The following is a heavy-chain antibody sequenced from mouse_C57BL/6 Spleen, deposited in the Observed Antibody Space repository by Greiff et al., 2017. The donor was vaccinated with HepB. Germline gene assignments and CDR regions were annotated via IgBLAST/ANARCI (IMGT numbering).Heavy chain of an antibody. CDR3: VRQTAQASFDY. CDR2: IRSKSNNYAT. D-gene: IGHD3-2*02. Sequence: GGGLVQPKGSLKLSCAASGFSFNTYAMNWVRQAPGKGLEWVARIRSKSNNYATYYADSVKDRFTISRDDSESMLYLQMNNLKTEDTAMYYCVRQTAQASFDYWGQGTTLTVSS. V-gene: IGHV10-1*01. CDR1: GFSFNTYA. J-gene: IGHJ2*01.